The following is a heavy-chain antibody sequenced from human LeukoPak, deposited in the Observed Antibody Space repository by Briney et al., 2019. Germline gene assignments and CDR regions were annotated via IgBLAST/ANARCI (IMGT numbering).Heavy chain of an antibody. V-gene: IGHV5-10-1*01. J-gene: IGHJ5*02. CDR1: GYSFTNYR. Sequence: PGGSLRLSCKGSGYSFTNYRISWVRHMPGRGLEWMGWIDASDSYTNYSPSFQGHVTISADKSSSTAYLQWSSLKASDTAIYDCARHVLYSYGPQWWFDPWGQGTLVTVSS. CDR2: IDASDSYT. CDR3: ARHVLYSYGPQWWFDP. D-gene: IGHD5-18*01.